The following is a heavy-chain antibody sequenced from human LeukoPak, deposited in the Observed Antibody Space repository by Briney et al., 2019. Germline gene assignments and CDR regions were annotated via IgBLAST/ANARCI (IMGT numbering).Heavy chain of an antibody. D-gene: IGHD6-13*01. CDR1: GGSIRSYY. J-gene: IGHJ2*01. CDR2: IYYSGST. V-gene: IGHV4-59*01. Sequence: SETLSLTCTVSGGSIRSYYWSWIRQPPGKGLEWIAYIYYSGSTNYNPSLKSRVTISVDTSKNQFSLKQSSVTAADTAVYYCARVYYSNSYDYWYFDLWGRGTLVTVSS. CDR3: ARVYYSNSYDYWYFDL.